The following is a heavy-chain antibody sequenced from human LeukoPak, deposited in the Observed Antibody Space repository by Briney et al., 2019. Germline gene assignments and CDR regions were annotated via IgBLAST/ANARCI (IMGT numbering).Heavy chain of an antibody. J-gene: IGHJ4*02. CDR3: ARRASSSWHIDY. CDR1: GGSFSDYY. D-gene: IGHD6-13*01. Sequence: SETLSLTCAISGGSFSDYYWSWIRQPAGTGLEWIGRIYTSGRTIYNPSLKSRVTMSVDTSKNQFSLKLNSVTASDTAVYYCARRASSSWHIDYWGQGILVTVSS. CDR2: IYTSGRT. V-gene: IGHV4-4*07.